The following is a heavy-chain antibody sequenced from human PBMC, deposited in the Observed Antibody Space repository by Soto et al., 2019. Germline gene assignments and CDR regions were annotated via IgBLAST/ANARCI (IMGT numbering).Heavy chain of an antibody. Sequence: GASLKVSCKASGDTFTSYPMTWVGQAPGQGLEWMGIINPSGGSTSYAQKFQGRVTMTRDTSTSTVYMELSSLRSEDTAVYYCAREGSSWYFDYWGQGTLVTVSS. CDR3: AREGSSWYFDY. V-gene: IGHV1-46*01. CDR2: INPSGGST. CDR1: GDTFTSYP. J-gene: IGHJ4*02. D-gene: IGHD6-13*01.